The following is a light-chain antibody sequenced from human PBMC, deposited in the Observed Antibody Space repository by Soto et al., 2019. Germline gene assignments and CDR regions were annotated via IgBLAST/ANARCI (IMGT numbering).Light chain of an antibody. CDR1: QSVRSTS. V-gene: IGKV3-20*01. CDR2: GAS. Sequence: VLTQSPGTLSLSPGERATLSCRASQSVRSTSLVWYQQKPAQAPRLLIYGASSRATGIPDRFSGGWSGTDFTLTISRLEPEDFAVYYCQHYNSSPPITVVQGTRLESK. J-gene: IGKJ5*01. CDR3: QHYNSSPPIT.